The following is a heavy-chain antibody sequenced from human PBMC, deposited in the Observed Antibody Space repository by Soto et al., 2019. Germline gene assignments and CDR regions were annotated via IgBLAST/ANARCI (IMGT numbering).Heavy chain of an antibody. CDR1: GFTFSSYA. CDR2: ISGSGGST. J-gene: IGHJ5*02. V-gene: IGHV3-23*01. Sequence: PGGSLRLSCAASGFTFSSYAMDWARQAPGKGLEWVSSISGSGGSTYYADSVKGRFTISRDNSKDTLYLQMNNLRAEDTALYYCAKDSAATSYNWFDPWGQGTLVTVSS. D-gene: IGHD6-13*01. CDR3: AKDSAATSYNWFDP.